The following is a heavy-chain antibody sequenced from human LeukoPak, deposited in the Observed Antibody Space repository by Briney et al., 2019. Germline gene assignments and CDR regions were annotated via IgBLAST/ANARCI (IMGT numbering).Heavy chain of an antibody. V-gene: IGHV4-34*01. CDR2: IDHSGST. Sequence: KPSETLSLTCTVSGCSISSYYWSWIRQPPGKGLEWIGEIDHSGSTNYNPSLKSRVTISVDTSKNQFSLKLSSVTAADTAVYYCARRKKGVNDRFFDYWGQGTLVTVSS. J-gene: IGHJ4*02. D-gene: IGHD3-22*01. CDR1: GCSISSYY. CDR3: ARRKKGVNDRFFDY.